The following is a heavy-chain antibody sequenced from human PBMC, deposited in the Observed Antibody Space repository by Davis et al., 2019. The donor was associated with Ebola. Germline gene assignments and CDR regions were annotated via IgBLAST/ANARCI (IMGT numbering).Heavy chain of an antibody. J-gene: IGHJ4*02. Sequence: SGPTLVKPTQTLTLTCTFSGFSLSTSGVGVGWIRQPPGKALEWLALIYWDDDKRYSPSLKSRLTITKDTSKNQVVLTMTNMDPVDTVTYYCAHRQRTMVRGVIRYYFDYWGQGTLVTVSS. D-gene: IGHD3-10*01. CDR3: AHRQRTMVRGVIRYYFDY. V-gene: IGHV2-5*02. CDR2: IYWDDDK. CDR1: GFSLSTSGVG.